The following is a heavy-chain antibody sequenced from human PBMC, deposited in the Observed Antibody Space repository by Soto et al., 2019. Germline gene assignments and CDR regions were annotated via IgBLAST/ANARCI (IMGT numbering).Heavy chain of an antibody. CDR1: GGAIGSHY. CDR2: IYYRGTT. Sequence: QVQLQESGPGLVKASETLSLTCIISGGAIGSHYWSWIRQPPGKALEWIGYIYYRGTTRYNPSLKSRLTLSVDTSTNQFSLNLTYVTAADTATYYCARGRREDVFNIWGQGTVVTVSS. V-gene: IGHV4-59*11. D-gene: IGHD1-26*01. CDR3: ARGRREDVFNI. J-gene: IGHJ3*02.